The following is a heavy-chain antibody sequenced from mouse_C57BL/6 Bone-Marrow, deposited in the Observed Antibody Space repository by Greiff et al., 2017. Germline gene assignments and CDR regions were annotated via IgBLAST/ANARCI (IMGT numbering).Heavy chain of an antibody. CDR1: GYTFTSYW. J-gene: IGHJ2*01. CDR2: IDPSDSYT. V-gene: IGHV1-50*01. CDR3: ARNWDDY. Sequence: VQLQQSGAELVKPGASVKLSCKASGYTFTSYWMQWVKQRPGQGLEWIGEIDPSDSYTNYNQKFKGKATLTVDTSSSTAYMQLSSLTSEDSAVYYCARNWDDYGGQGTTLTVSS. D-gene: IGHD4-1*01.